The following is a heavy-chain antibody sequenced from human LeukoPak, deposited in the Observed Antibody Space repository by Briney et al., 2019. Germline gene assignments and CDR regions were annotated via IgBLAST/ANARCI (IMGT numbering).Heavy chain of an antibody. Sequence: PSETLSLTCTVSGGSISSSSYYWGWIRQPPGKGLECIGSIYYSGSTYYNPSLKSRVTISVDTSKNQFSLKLSSVTAADTAVYYCATPQYSSGDWGQGTLVTVSS. CDR2: IYYSGST. CDR3: ATPQYSSGD. V-gene: IGHV4-39*07. J-gene: IGHJ4*02. CDR1: GGSISSSSYY. D-gene: IGHD6-19*01.